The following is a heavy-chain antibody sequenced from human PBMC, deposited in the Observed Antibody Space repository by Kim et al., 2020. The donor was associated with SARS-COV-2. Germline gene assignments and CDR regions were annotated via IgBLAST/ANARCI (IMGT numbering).Heavy chain of an antibody. Sequence: SETLSLTCTVSGGSISSSSYYWGWIRQPPGKGLEWIGSIYYSGSTYYNPSLKSRVTISVDTSKNQFSLKLSSVTAADTAVYYCARHMLGYDFWSGYYRSGGWFDPWGQGTLVTVSS. D-gene: IGHD3-3*01. CDR1: GGSISSSSYY. CDR2: IYYSGST. J-gene: IGHJ5*02. CDR3: ARHMLGYDFWSGYYRSGGWFDP. V-gene: IGHV4-39*01.